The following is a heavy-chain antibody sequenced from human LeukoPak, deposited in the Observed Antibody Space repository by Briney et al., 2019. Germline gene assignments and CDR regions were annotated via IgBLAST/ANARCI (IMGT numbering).Heavy chain of an antibody. V-gene: IGHV4-59*01. Sequence: PSETLSLTCTVSGGPISSYYWSWIRQPPGKGLEWIGYIYYSGSTNYNPSLKSRVTISVDTSKNQFSLKLSSVTAADTAVYYCARGWLVLYYWGQGTLVTVSS. CDR2: IYYSGST. J-gene: IGHJ4*02. CDR1: GGPISSYY. D-gene: IGHD6-19*01. CDR3: ARGWLVLYY.